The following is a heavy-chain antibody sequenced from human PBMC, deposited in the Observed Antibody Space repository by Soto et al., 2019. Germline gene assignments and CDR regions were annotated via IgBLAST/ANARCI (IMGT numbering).Heavy chain of an antibody. D-gene: IGHD6-19*01. CDR3: ARSVEGHFDY. V-gene: IGHV3-48*02. CDR2: ITSDSKTI. Sequence: EVQLVESGGALVQRGGSLTLSCGASGFRFSIYSMNWVRQAPGKGLEWSAYITSDSKTIKYAESVKGRFTISRDNAKNSVYLQMHNLSDEDTAVYYCARSVEGHFDYWGQGTVVTVSS. J-gene: IGHJ4*02. CDR1: GFRFSIYS.